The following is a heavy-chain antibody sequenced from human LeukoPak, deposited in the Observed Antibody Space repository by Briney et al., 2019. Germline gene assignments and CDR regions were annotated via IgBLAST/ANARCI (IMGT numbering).Heavy chain of an antibody. CDR2: IIPIFGTA. CDR1: GGTFSSYA. Sequence: GASVKVSCKASGGTFSSYAISWVRQAPGQGLEWIGGIIPIFGTANYAQKFQGRVTITADESTSTAYMELSSLRSEDTAVYYCARDEDAIVSTLGYFQHWGQGTLVTVSS. CDR3: ARDEDAIVSTLGYFQH. V-gene: IGHV1-69*13. J-gene: IGHJ1*01. D-gene: IGHD5/OR15-5a*01.